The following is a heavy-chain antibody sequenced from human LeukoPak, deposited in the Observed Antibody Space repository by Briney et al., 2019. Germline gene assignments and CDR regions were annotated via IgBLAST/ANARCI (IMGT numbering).Heavy chain of an antibody. CDR3: ARASGIAVSGTEGYYSYYYMDV. D-gene: IGHD6-19*01. J-gene: IGHJ6*03. V-gene: IGHV3-20*04. Sequence: GGSLRLSCAASGFTFDDYGMSWVREAPGKGLEWISGINWNGGSTGYADSVKGRFTISRDNAKNSLYLQMNSLRVEDTALYYCARASGIAVSGTEGYYSYYYMDVWGKGTTVTVSS. CDR2: INWNGGST. CDR1: GFTFDDYG.